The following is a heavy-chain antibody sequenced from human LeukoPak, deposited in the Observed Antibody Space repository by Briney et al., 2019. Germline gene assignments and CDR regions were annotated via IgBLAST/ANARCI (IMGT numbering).Heavy chain of an antibody. CDR2: INPNSGGT. CDR3: ARNYYDSSGYSNNDY. J-gene: IGHJ4*02. Sequence: ASVKVSCKASGQTSTTYAIHWVRQAPGQGLEWMGRINPNSGGTNYAQKFQGRVTMTRDTSISTAYMELSRLRSDDTAVYYCARNYYDSSGYSNNDYWGLGTLVTVSS. CDR1: GQTSTTYA. V-gene: IGHV1-2*06. D-gene: IGHD3-22*01.